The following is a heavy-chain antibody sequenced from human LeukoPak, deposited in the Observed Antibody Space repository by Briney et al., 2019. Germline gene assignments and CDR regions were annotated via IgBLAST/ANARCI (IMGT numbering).Heavy chain of an antibody. Sequence: SETLSLTCAVYGGSFSGYYWGWIRQPPGKGLEWIGEINHSGSTNYNPSLKSRVTISVDTSKNQFSLKLSSVTAADTAVYYCARLDYYGSGRDYWGQGTLVTVSS. CDR3: ARLDYYGSGRDY. V-gene: IGHV4-34*01. J-gene: IGHJ4*02. CDR2: INHSGST. CDR1: GGSFSGYY. D-gene: IGHD3-10*01.